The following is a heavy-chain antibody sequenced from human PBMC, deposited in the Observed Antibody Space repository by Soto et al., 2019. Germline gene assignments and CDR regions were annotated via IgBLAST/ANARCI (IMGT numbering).Heavy chain of an antibody. CDR3: ARGRGDIVVVPADTNYYYYYGMDV. CDR1: GGTFSSYA. D-gene: IGHD2-2*01. CDR2: IIPIFGTA. Sequence: GASVKVSCKASGGTFSSYAISWVRQAPGQGLEWMGGIIPIFGTANYAQKFQGRVTITADESTSTAYMELSSLRSEDTAVYYCARGRGDIVVVPADTNYYYYYGMDVWGQGTTVTVSS. J-gene: IGHJ6*02. V-gene: IGHV1-69*13.